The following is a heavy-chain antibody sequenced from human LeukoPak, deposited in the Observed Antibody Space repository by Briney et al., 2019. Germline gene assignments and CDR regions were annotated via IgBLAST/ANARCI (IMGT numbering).Heavy chain of an antibody. V-gene: IGHV4-34*01. J-gene: IGHJ4*02. D-gene: IGHD2-2*01. CDR1: GGSFSGYY. Sequence: SETLSLTCAVYGGSFSGYYWSWIRQPPGKGLEWIGEINHSGSTNYNPSLKSRVTISVDTSKNQFSLKLSSVTAADTAVYYCASTVVPAATFDYWGQGTLVTVSS. CDR2: INHSGST. CDR3: ASTVVPAATFDY.